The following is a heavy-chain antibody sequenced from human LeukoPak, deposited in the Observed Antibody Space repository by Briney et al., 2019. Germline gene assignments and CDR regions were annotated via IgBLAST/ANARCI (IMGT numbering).Heavy chain of an antibody. Sequence: GGSLRLSCAASGFTFSSYGMHWVRQAPGKGLEWVSSISSSSSYIYYADSVKGRFTISRDNAKNSLYLQMNSLRAEDTAVYYCARSSPHCSSTSCYNDAFDIWGQGTMVTVSS. CDR3: ARSSPHCSSTSCYNDAFDI. J-gene: IGHJ3*02. D-gene: IGHD2-2*02. CDR2: ISSSSSYI. V-gene: IGHV3-21*01. CDR1: GFTFSSYG.